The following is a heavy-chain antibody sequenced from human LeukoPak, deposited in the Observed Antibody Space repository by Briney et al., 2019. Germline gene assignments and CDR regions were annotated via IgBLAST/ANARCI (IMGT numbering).Heavy chain of an antibody. CDR2: IKQDGSEK. CDR3: ARVLIVATIVYFDY. CDR1: GFTFSSYW. Sequence: GGSLRLSCAASGFTFSSYWMSWVRQAPGKGLEWVTNIKQDGSEKYYVDSVKGRFTISRDNAKNSLYLQMNSLRAEDAAVYYCARVLIVATIVYFDYWGQGTLVTVSS. J-gene: IGHJ4*02. D-gene: IGHD5-12*01. V-gene: IGHV3-7*01.